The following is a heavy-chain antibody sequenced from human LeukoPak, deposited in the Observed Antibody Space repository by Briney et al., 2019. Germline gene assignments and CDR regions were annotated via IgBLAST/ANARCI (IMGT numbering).Heavy chain of an antibody. D-gene: IGHD3-3*01. Sequence: SVKVSCKASGGTFSSYAISWVRQAPGQGLEWMGRIIPIFGTANYAQKFQGRVTITTDESTSTAYMELSSLRSEDTAVYYRARDDLETEYYFDYWGQGTLVTVSS. CDR1: GGTFSSYA. J-gene: IGHJ4*02. CDR3: ARDDLETEYYFDY. V-gene: IGHV1-69*05. CDR2: IIPIFGTA.